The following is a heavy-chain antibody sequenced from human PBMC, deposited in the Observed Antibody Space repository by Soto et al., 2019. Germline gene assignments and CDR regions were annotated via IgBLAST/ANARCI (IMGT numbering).Heavy chain of an antibody. D-gene: IGHD1-1*01. V-gene: IGHV4-30-4*01. CDR3: ARDLWVEPELYYYGMDV. CDR2: IFYSGTT. J-gene: IGHJ6*02. CDR1: GDSISSADYY. Sequence: PSETLSLTCTVSGDSISSADYYWSWIRQTPGKGLEWIGHIFYSGTTYYNPSFKSRLTISVDTSKNHFSLRLTSVTAADTAVYYCARDLWVEPELYYYGMDVWGQGTTVTVSS.